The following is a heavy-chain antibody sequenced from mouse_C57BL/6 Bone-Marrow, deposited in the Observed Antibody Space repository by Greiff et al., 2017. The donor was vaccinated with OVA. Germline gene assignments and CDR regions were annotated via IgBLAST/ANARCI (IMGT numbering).Heavy chain of an antibody. J-gene: IGHJ4*01. Sequence: DVKLVESGGDLVKPGGSLKLSCAASGFTFSSYGMSWVRQTPDKRLEWVATISSGGSYTYYPDSVKGRFTISRDNAKNTLYLQMSSLKSEDTAMYYCARQLRLTYYAMDYWGQGTAVTVSS. D-gene: IGHD3-2*02. CDR3: ARQLRLTYYAMDY. CDR1: GFTFSSYG. CDR2: ISSGGSYT. V-gene: IGHV5-6*02.